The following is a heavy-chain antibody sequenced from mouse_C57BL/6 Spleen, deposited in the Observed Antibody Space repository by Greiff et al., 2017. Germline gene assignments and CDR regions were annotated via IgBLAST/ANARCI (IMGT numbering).Heavy chain of an antibody. Sequence: EVQLQQSGPELVKPGASVKISCKASGYTFTDYYMNWVKQSHGKSLEWIGDINPNNGGTSYNQKFKGKATLTVDTSSSTAYMAPRSLTSEDSAVYYWARSVANYYYGSRWYFDVWGTGTTVTVSS. D-gene: IGHD1-1*01. CDR2: INPNNGGT. CDR3: ARSVANYYYGSRWYFDV. CDR1: GYTFTDYY. V-gene: IGHV1-26*01. J-gene: IGHJ1*03.